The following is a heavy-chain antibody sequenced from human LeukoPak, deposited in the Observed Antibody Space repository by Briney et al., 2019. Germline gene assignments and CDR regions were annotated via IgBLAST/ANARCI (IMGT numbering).Heavy chain of an antibody. Sequence: SETLSLTCTVSGGSISSSSYYWGWIRQPPGKGLEWIGRIYHSGITYYNPSLKSRVTISVDTSKNQFSLKLSSVTAADTAVYYCARGVGATMAPDYWGQGTLVTVSS. V-gene: IGHV4-39*07. CDR2: IYHSGIT. CDR3: ARGVGATMAPDY. CDR1: GGSISSSSYY. D-gene: IGHD1-26*01. J-gene: IGHJ4*02.